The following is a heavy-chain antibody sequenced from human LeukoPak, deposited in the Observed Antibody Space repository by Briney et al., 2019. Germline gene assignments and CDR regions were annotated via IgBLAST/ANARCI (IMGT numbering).Heavy chain of an antibody. Sequence: PSQTLSLTCTVSGGSISSGGYYWSWIRQHPGKGLEWIGYIYYSGSTYYNPSLKSRVTISVDTSKNQFSLKLSSVTAADTAVYYCARGRRITMIVVDTKKHNWFDPWGQGTLVTVSS. CDR3: ARGRRITMIVVDTKKHNWFDP. D-gene: IGHD3-22*01. J-gene: IGHJ5*02. V-gene: IGHV4-31*03. CDR2: IYYSGST. CDR1: GGSISSGGYY.